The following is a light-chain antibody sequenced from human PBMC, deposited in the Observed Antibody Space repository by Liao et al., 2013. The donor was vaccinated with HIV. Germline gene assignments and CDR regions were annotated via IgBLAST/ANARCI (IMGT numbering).Light chain of an antibody. J-gene: IGLJ3*02. Sequence: SYELTQPPSVSVSPGQTASITCSGDKLGNKYTCWYQQKPGQSPVLVIYQDNKRPSGIPERFSGSNSGNTATLTISRVEAGDEADYYCQVWDSSSDWVFGGGTNLNVL. V-gene: IGLV3-1*01. CDR2: QDN. CDR3: QVWDSSSDWV. CDR1: KLGNKY.